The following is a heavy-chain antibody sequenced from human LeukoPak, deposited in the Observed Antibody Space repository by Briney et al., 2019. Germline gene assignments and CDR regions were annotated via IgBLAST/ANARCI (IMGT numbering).Heavy chain of an antibody. V-gene: IGHV1-18*01. CDR1: GYTFTDDG. J-gene: IGHJ4*02. D-gene: IGHD6-13*01. CDR3: ARGAGPFDY. Sequence: ASVKVSCKASGYTFTDDGISWVRQARGQGLEWMGWISPYNGNTKYADKVQGRVTMTTDTSTSTAYMELRSLRSDDTAVYYCARGAGPFDYWGQGTLVTVSS. CDR2: ISPYNGNT.